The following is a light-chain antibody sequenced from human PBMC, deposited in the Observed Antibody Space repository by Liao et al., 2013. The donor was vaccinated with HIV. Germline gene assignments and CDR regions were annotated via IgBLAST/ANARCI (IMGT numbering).Light chain of an antibody. CDR1: ALSRRY. Sequence: SYELTQPPSVSVSPGQTARITCSGDALSRRYVYWYQLKPGQAPVLVIHKDTERPSGIPERFSGSNSGNTATLTISRVEAGDEADYYCQIWESSGDHPVFGGGTKLAVL. V-gene: IGLV3-25*02. CDR2: KDT. J-gene: IGLJ2*01. CDR3: QIWESSGDHPV.